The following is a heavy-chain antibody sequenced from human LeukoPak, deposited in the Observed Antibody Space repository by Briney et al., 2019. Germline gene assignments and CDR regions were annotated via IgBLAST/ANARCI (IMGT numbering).Heavy chain of an antibody. V-gene: IGHV3-30*02. CDR3: MRGHWWFDL. Sequence: GGSLRLSCVASGFTYSHNGMHWVRQAPGKGLEWVAFIQYDGNTIFYADSVKGRFTISRDNSKTSLSLQMNSLRDEDTAVYYCMRGHWWFDLWGQGTLVTVSS. J-gene: IGHJ5*02. CDR1: GFTYSHNG. CDR2: IQYDGNTI.